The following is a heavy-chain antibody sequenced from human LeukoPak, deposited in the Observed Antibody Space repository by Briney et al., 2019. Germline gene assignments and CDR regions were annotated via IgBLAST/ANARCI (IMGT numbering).Heavy chain of an antibody. CDR1: GGSISSGGYY. Sequence: PSETLSLTCTVSGGSISSGGYYWSWIRQHPGKGLEWLGYIYYSGSTYYNPSLKSRVTISVDTSKNQFSLKLSSVTAADTAVYYCARQVRGVTVHFDYWGQGTLVTVSS. D-gene: IGHD3-10*01. CDR2: IYYSGST. J-gene: IGHJ4*02. V-gene: IGHV4-31*03. CDR3: ARQVRGVTVHFDY.